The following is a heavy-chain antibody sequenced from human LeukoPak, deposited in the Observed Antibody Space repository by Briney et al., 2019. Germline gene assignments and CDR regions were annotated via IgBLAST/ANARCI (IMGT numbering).Heavy chain of an antibody. CDR2: INHSGGT. J-gene: IGHJ4*02. D-gene: IGHD6-6*01. CDR1: GGSFSGYN. V-gene: IGHV4-34*01. CDR3: ARGVPGY. Sequence: PSETLSHTCAVYGGSFSGYNWGWIRQPPGKGLEWIGEINHSGGTNYNPSLKSRVTISLDTSKNQFSLKLSSVTAADTAFYYCARGVPGYWGQGTLVTVSS.